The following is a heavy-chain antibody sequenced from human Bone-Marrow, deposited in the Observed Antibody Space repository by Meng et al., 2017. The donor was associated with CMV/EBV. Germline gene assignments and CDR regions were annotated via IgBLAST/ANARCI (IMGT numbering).Heavy chain of an antibody. CDR3: ARQKGDIVVLTTAVSWLD. Sequence: GGSLRLSCAASGFTVSSNYMSWVRQAPGKGLEWVSVIYSGGSTYYADSVKGRFTISRDNSKNTLYLQMNSLRAEDTAVYYCARQKGDIVVLTTAVSWLDWGQGTLVTVSS. CDR1: GFTVSSNY. V-gene: IGHV3-53*01. CDR2: IYSGGST. D-gene: IGHD2-2*01. J-gene: IGHJ4*02.